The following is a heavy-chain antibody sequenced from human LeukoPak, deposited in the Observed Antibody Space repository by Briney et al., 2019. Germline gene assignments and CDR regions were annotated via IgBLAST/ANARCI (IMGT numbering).Heavy chain of an antibody. CDR3: AKSNGYGLIDI. Sequence: PSETLSLTCTVSGYSISSGYYWGWIRQPPGKGLEWIGSIYHGGSTYYSPSLKSRVTISLDTSRNQFSLKLNSVTAADTAVYYCAKSNGYGLIDIWGQGTMVTVSS. CDR1: GYSISSGYY. CDR2: IYHGGST. V-gene: IGHV4-38-2*02. J-gene: IGHJ3*02. D-gene: IGHD3-10*01.